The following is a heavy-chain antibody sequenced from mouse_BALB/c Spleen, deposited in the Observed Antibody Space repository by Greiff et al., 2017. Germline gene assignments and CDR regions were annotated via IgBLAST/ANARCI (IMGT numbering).Heavy chain of an antibody. CDR1: GFTFSSFG. V-gene: IGHV5-17*02. Sequence: EVHLVESGGGLVQPGGSRKLSCAASGFTFSSFGMHWVRQAPEKGLEWVAYISSGSSTIYYADTVKGRFTISRDNPKNTLFLQMTSLRSEDTAMYYCARSDYYGSSPYFDDWGQGTTLTVSS. CDR2: ISSGSSTI. CDR3: ARSDYYGSSPYFDD. J-gene: IGHJ2*01. D-gene: IGHD1-1*01.